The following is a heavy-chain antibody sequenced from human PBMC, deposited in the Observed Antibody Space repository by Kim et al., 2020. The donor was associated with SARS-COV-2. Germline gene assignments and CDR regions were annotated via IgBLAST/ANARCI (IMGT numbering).Heavy chain of an antibody. CDR2: ISYDGSNK. D-gene: IGHD3-10*01. CDR1: GFTFSNCA. J-gene: IGHJ6*02. Sequence: GGSLRLSCAASGFTFSNCAMHWVRQAPGKGLEWVAVISYDGSNKNYADSVKGRFTISRDNSKNTLYLQMKSLRAEDTALYYGARDPWSRLRGVTYSYYGMYVWGQWTTVTVSS. CDR3: ARDPWSRLRGVTYSYYGMYV. V-gene: IGHV3-30-3*01.